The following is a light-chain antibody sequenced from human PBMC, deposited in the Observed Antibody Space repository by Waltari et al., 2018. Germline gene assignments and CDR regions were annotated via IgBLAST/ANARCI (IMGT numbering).Light chain of an antibody. V-gene: IGKV3-15*01. CDR3: PPYNTWPTWT. J-gene: IGKJ1*01. Sequence: EIVMTQSPATLSVSPGERATLACRASQSVSSNLAWYPQPPGQAPRLLIYAAPTRATGIPARFSGRASGTEFPLTISSMQSEDFAVYYCPPYNTWPTWTFGQGTKVDIK. CDR1: QSVSSN. CDR2: AAP.